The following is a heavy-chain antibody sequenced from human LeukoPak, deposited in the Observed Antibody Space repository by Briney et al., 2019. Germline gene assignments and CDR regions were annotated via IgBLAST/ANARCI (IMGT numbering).Heavy chain of an antibody. CDR2: INHSGST. V-gene: IGHV4-34*01. Sequence: SETLSLTCAVYGGSFSGYYWSWIRQPPGKGLEWIGEINHSGSTNYNPSLKSRVTISVDTSKNQFSLKLSSVTAADTAVYYCARIFAGYDSSGYYLAPFDYWGQGTLVTVSS. J-gene: IGHJ4*02. D-gene: IGHD3-22*01. CDR3: ARIFAGYDSSGYYLAPFDY. CDR1: GGSFSGYY.